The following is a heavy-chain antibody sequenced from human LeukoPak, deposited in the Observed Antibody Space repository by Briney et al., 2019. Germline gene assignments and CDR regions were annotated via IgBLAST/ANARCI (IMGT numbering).Heavy chain of an antibody. D-gene: IGHD3-22*01. J-gene: IGHJ3*02. CDR2: INTNTGNP. Sequence: ASVKVSCKASGYTFTSYAMNWVRQAPGQGLEWMGWINTNTGNPTYAQGFTGRFVFSSDTSVSTAYLQISSLKAEDTAVYYCARDLVPGRVVVDAFDIWGQGTMVTVSS. CDR3: ARDLVPGRVVVDAFDI. V-gene: IGHV7-4-1*02. CDR1: GYTFTSYA.